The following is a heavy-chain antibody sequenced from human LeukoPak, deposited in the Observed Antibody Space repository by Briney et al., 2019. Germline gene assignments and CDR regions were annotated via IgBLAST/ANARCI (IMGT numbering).Heavy chain of an antibody. CDR3: AAIGYCSITSCYADDAFDI. J-gene: IGHJ3*02. V-gene: IGHV4-39*01. CDR2: IYYSGST. Sequence: SETLSLTCTVSGGSISSSSYYWGWIRQPPGKGLEWIGSIYYSGSTYYNPSLKSRVTISVDTSKNQFSLKLSSVTAADTAVYYCAAIGYCSITSCYADDAFDIWCQGTMVTVSS. D-gene: IGHD2-2*01. CDR1: GGSISSSSYY.